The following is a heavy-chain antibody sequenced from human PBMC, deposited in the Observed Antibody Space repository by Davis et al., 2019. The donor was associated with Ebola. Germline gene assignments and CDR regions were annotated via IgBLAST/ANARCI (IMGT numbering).Heavy chain of an antibody. V-gene: IGHV4-59*01. Sequence: SETLSLTCTVSGGSISYYSWSWIRQPPGMRLEWIGYIYSSGNTNYNPSLKSRVTMLRDTTKNQFSLELNSVTAADTAWYYCARGGYSGYNFWNYWGQGILVTVSS. CDR3: ARGGYSGYNFWNY. D-gene: IGHD5-12*01. J-gene: IGHJ4*02. CDR1: GGSISYYS. CDR2: IYSSGNT.